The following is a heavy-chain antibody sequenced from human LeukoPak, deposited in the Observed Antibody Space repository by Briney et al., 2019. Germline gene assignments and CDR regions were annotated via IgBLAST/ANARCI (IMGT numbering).Heavy chain of an antibody. D-gene: IGHD6-13*01. CDR1: GYTFTSYY. CDR2: INPSGGST. Sequence: ASVKVSCKASGYTFTSYYMHWVRQAPGQGLEWMGIINPSGGSTSYAQKFQGRVTMTRDMSTSTVYMELSSLRSKDTAVYYCASSDSSSWYSSYYYYYMDVWGKGTTVTVSS. V-gene: IGHV1-46*01. J-gene: IGHJ6*03. CDR3: ASSDSSSWYSSYYYYYMDV.